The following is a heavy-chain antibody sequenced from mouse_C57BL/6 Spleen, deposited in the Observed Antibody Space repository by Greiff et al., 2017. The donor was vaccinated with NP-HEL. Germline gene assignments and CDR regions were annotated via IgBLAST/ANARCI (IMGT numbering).Heavy chain of an antibody. CDR2: IYPGGGST. D-gene: IGHD2-14*01. J-gene: IGHJ4*01. CDR3: ARWASGTDYAMDY. Sequence: QVQLQQSGAELVRPGTSVKMSCKASGYTFTNYWIGWAKPRPGPGLEWIGDIYPGGGSTNYPEKFKGKDTRTADKSSSTAYMQFSSLTSEDSAIYYCARWASGTDYAMDYWGQGTSVTVSS. CDR1: GYTFTNYW. V-gene: IGHV1-63*01.